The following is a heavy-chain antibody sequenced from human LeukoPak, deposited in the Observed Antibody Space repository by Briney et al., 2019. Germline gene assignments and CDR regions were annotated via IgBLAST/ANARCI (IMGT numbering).Heavy chain of an antibody. Sequence: SETLSLTCTVSGGSISSYYWSWIRQPPGKGLEWIGRIYTSGSTNYNPSLKSRVTISVDTSKNQFSLKLSSVTAADTAVYYCARSGYYYDSSGYYYWGQGTLVTVSS. CDR3: ARSGYYYDSSGYYY. J-gene: IGHJ4*02. CDR2: IYTSGST. V-gene: IGHV4-4*08. CDR1: GGSISSYY. D-gene: IGHD3-22*01.